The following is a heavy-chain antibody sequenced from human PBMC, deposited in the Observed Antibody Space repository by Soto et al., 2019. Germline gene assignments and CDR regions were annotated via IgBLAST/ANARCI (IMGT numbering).Heavy chain of an antibody. D-gene: IGHD4-4*01. CDR3: ARVVSNSVGVGLDV. CDR1: GGSFSSHG. J-gene: IGHJ6*02. CDR2: IIPILGTA. V-gene: IGHV1-69*01. Sequence: QAQLVQSGAEVKKPGSSVKVSCKASGGSFSSHGISWVRQAPGQGLEWMGGIIPILGTANYAQKFQGRVTITADESTSSAYLELSSLRSEDTALYYCARVVSNSVGVGLDVWGQGTTVTVSS.